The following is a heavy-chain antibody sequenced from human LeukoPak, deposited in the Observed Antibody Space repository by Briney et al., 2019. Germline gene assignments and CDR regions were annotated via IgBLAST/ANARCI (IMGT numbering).Heavy chain of an antibody. CDR3: ATDLTGAKDD. D-gene: IGHD1-26*01. J-gene: IGHJ4*02. CDR2: INADGRYT. CDR1: GFTFRSYW. Sequence: GGSLRLSCAASGFTFRSYWMHWLRQAPGKGLVWVSRINADGRYTSYADSVKGRFTISRDNAKNTLYLQLNSLRAEDTAVYYCATDLTGAKDDWGQGTLVTVSS. V-gene: IGHV3-74*01.